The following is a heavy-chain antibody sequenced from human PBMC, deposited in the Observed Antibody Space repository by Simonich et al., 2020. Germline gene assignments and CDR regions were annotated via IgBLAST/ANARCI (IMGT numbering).Heavy chain of an antibody. V-gene: IGHV3-74*01. CDR3: ARDYSNYDAFDI. CDR1: GFTFSSYW. D-gene: IGHD4-4*01. Sequence: EVQLVESGGGLVQPGGSRRLSCEASGFTFSSYWMHWVRQAPGKGRVWVSRSNSYGSSTSYADSVKGRFTISRENAKNTLYLQMNSLGAEDTAVYYCARDYSNYDAFDIWGQGTMVTVSS. J-gene: IGHJ3*02. CDR2: SNSYGSST.